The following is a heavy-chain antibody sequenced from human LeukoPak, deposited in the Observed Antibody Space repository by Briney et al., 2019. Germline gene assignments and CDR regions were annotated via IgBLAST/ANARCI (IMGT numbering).Heavy chain of an antibody. CDR1: GFTFSSYA. CDR3: ARITGTTTDPN. Sequence: PGRPLRLSCAASGFTFSSYAMHWVRQAPGKGLEWVAVISYDGSNKYYADSVKGRFTISRDNSKNTLYLQMNSLRAEDTAVYYCARITGTTTDPNWGQGTLVTVSS. V-gene: IGHV3-30*01. J-gene: IGHJ4*02. D-gene: IGHD1-7*01. CDR2: ISYDGSNK.